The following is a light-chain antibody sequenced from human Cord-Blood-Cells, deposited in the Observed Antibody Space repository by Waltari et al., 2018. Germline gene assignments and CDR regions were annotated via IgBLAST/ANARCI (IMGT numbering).Light chain of an antibody. CDR3: CSYAGSSTLV. CDR1: SSDVGSYNF. Sequence: QSALTQPASVSGSPGQSITISCTGTSSDVGSYNFVSGYQQHPGKAPKLMIYEVSKLPSGFSNRFSGSKSGNTASLTISGLQAEDEADYYCCSYAGSSTLVFGGGTKLTVL. V-gene: IGLV2-23*02. J-gene: IGLJ2*01. CDR2: EVS.